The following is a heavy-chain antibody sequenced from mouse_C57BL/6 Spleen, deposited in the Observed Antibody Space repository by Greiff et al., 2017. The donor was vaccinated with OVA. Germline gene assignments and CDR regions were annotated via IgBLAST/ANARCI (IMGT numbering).Heavy chain of an antibody. V-gene: IGHV1-18*01. D-gene: IGHD2-3*01. CDR1: GYTFTDYN. J-gene: IGHJ4*01. Sequence: EVQLQQSGPELVKPGASVKIPCKASGYTFTDYNMDWVKQSHGKSLEWIGDINPNNGGTIYNQKFKGKATLTVDKSSSTAYMELRSLTSEDTAVYYCARRGWYYAMDYWGQGTSVTVSS. CDR2: INPNNGGT. CDR3: ARRGWYYAMDY.